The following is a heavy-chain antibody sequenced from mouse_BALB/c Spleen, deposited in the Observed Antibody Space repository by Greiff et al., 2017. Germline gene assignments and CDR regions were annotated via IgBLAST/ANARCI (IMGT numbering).Heavy chain of an antibody. V-gene: IGHV5-12-1*01. Sequence: EVKLVESGGGLVKPGGSLKLSCAASGFAFSSCDMSWVRQTPEKRLEWVAYISSGGGSTYYPDTVKGRFTISSDNAKNTLYLQMSSLKSEDTAMYYCARHVTGTPFDDGGQGTTRTVSS. CDR1: GFAFSSCD. J-gene: IGHJ2*01. CDR3: ARHVTGTPFDD. CDR2: ISSGGGST. D-gene: IGHD4-1*01.